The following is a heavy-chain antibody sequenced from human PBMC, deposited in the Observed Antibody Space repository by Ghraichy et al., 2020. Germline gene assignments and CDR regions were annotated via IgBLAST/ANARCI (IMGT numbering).Heavy chain of an antibody. Sequence: SETLSLTCAVSGGSISSSNWWSWVRQPPGKGLEWIGEIYHSGSTNYNPSLKSRVTISVDKSKNQFSLKLSSVTAADTAVYYCAGHIVVVTAIGEDDAFDIWGQGTMVTVSS. CDR1: GGSISSSNW. V-gene: IGHV4-4*02. J-gene: IGHJ3*02. D-gene: IGHD2-21*02. CDR3: AGHIVVVTAIGEDDAFDI. CDR2: IYHSGST.